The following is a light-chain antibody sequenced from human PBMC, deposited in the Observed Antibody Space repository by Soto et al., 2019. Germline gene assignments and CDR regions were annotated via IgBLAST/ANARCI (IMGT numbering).Light chain of an antibody. CDR1: SSDVGAYKY. CDR3: SSFAGRNVYV. V-gene: IGLV2-8*01. Sequence: QSVLTQPPSASGSPGQSVTISCTGTSSDVGAYKYVSWYQQFPGEAPNLIIYGVDKRPSGVPSRFSGSKSGNTAFLTVSGLQLEDEAYYYCSSFAGRNVYVFGSGTKVTVL. CDR2: GVD. J-gene: IGLJ1*01.